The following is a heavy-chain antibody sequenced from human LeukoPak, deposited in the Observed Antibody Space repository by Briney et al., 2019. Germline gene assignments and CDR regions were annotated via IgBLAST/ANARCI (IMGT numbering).Heavy chain of an antibody. CDR3: ARVYSYGYYFDY. Sequence: SETLSLTCTVSGGSISSGGYYWSWIRQHPGKGLEWIGYFYYSGSTYYNPSLKSRVTISVDTSKNQFSLKLSSVTAADTAVYYCARVYSYGYYFDYWGQGTLVTVSS. CDR1: GGSISSGGYY. D-gene: IGHD5-18*01. CDR2: FYYSGST. J-gene: IGHJ4*02. V-gene: IGHV4-31*03.